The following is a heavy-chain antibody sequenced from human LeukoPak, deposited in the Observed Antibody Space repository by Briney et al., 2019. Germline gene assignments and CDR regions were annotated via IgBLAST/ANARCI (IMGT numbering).Heavy chain of an antibody. J-gene: IGHJ5*02. D-gene: IGHD6-13*01. CDR1: GYTFTSYG. V-gene: IGHV1-18*01. Sequence: ASVKVSFKASGYTFTSYGISWVRQAPGQGLEWMGWISAYNGNTNYAQKLQGRVTMTTDTSTSTAYMELRSLRSDDTAVYYCAAYSSSWYTNPWGQGTLVTVSS. CDR3: AAYSSSWYTNP. CDR2: ISAYNGNT.